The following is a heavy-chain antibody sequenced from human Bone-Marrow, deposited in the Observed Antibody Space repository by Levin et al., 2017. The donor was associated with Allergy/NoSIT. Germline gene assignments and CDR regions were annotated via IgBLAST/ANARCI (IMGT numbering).Heavy chain of an antibody. Sequence: AGGSLRLSCTVSGGSISSRDYYWGWIRLSPGKGLEWIGSIYKSGSTYYNPSLKSRVTISVDTSKNQFSLRLSSVTAADTAVYYCARELGDYVPDAFDIWGQGTMVTVSS. CDR2: IYKSGST. D-gene: IGHD4-17*01. J-gene: IGHJ3*02. CDR3: ARELGDYVPDAFDI. V-gene: IGHV4-39*02. CDR1: GGSISSRDYY.